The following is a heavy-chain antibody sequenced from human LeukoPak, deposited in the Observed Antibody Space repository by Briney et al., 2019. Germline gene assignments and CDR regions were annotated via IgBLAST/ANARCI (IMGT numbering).Heavy chain of an antibody. V-gene: IGHV4-39*01. CDR3: ARHAAGSGWYPVDY. CDR1: GYSISSGSDY. D-gene: IGHD6-19*01. J-gene: IGHJ4*02. CDR2: IYYSGST. Sequence: SETLSLTCSVSGYSISSGSDYWGWIRQPPGKGLEWLGSIYYSGSTYHNRSLKSRVTISVDTSKNRFSLKVTSVTAADTAIYYCARHAAGSGWYPVDYWGQGTLVTVSS.